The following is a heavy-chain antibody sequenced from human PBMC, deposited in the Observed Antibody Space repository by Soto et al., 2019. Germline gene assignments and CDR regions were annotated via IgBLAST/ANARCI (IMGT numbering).Heavy chain of an antibody. CDR2: IIPIFGTA. D-gene: IGHD2-15*01. CDR1: GGTFSSYA. Sequence: GASVKVSCKASGGTFSSYAISWVRQAPGQGLEWMGGIIPIFGTANYAQKFQGRVTITADESTSTAYMELSSLRSEDTAVYYCASPYCSGGSCYSLYGMDVWGQGTTVTVSS. V-gene: IGHV1-69*13. J-gene: IGHJ6*02. CDR3: ASPYCSGGSCYSLYGMDV.